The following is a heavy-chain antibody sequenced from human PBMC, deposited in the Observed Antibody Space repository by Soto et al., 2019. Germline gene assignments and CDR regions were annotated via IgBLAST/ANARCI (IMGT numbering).Heavy chain of an antibody. J-gene: IGHJ4*02. CDR1: GGTFSSYA. V-gene: IGHV1-69*13. CDR2: IIPIFGTA. D-gene: IGHD4-17*01. Sequence: ASVKVSCKASGGTFSSYAISWVRQAPGQGLEWMGGIIPIFGTANYAQKFQDRVTITADESTSTAYMELSSLRSEDTAVYYCARGSPHLYGDALGYFDYWGQGTLVTVSS. CDR3: ARGSPHLYGDALGYFDY.